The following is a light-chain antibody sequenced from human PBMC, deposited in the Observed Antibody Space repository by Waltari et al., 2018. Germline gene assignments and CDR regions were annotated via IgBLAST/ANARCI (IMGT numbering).Light chain of an antibody. CDR1: SSNLRTDYD. J-gene: IGLJ2*01. CDR2: GKN. CDR3: QSYDSSLTASV. Sequence: QSVLTQPPSVSGAPGQRVTISSTGRSSNLRTDYDVHLYRQLPGTAPQPLIYGKNNRPSGVPDRFSGSKSGTSASLAITGLQAEDEADYYCQSYDSSLTASVFGGGTKLTVL. V-gene: IGLV1-40*01.